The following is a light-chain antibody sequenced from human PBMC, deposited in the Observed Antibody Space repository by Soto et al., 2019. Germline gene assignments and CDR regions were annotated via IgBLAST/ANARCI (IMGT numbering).Light chain of an antibody. Sequence: SYELTQPPSVSVSPGQTASITCSGDKLGDKYACWYQQKPGQSPVLVIYQDNNRPSGIPERFSGSNSGNTATLTISGTQAMDEADYYCQAWDSSTACVVFGGGTKVTVL. J-gene: IGLJ2*01. V-gene: IGLV3-1*01. CDR1: KLGDKY. CDR2: QDN. CDR3: QAWDSSTACVV.